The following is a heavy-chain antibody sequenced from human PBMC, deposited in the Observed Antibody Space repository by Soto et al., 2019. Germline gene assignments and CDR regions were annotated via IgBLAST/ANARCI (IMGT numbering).Heavy chain of an antibody. D-gene: IGHD6-13*01. V-gene: IGHV5-51*01. CDR3: ARLRSAAAAGTPQLYYYYYGMDD. J-gene: IGHJ6*02. CDR1: GYSFTSCW. Sequence: ETLKISWKGSGYSFTSCWIGWVRQMPGKGLEWRGIIDPGDSDTRYSPSFQGQVTISADKSISTAYLQWSSLKAPDTATYYSARLRSAAAAGTPQLYYYYYGMDDWGQGTPVTVSS. CDR2: IDPGDSDT.